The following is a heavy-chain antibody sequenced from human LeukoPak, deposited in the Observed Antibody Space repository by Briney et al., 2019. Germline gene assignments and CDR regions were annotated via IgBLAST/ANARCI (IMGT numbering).Heavy chain of an antibody. CDR2: ISGNGGST. J-gene: IGHJ4*02. Sequence: GGSLRLSCAASGFTFSNYSLTWVRQAPGKGLEWVSGISGNGGSTSYADSVKGRFTISRDNSKNTLYLQMNTLRAEDTAVYYCANDYRSGSFHDFWGQGTLVTVSS. V-gene: IGHV3-23*01. CDR1: GFTFSNYS. CDR3: ANDYRSGSFHDF. D-gene: IGHD3-10*01.